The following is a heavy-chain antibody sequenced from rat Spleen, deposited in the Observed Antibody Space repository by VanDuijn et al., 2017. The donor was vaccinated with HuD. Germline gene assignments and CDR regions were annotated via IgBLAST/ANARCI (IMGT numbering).Heavy chain of an antibody. CDR3: ARYNSGYWGVMDA. CDR2: INSAGST. D-gene: IGHD4-3*01. V-gene: IGHV3-3*01. CDR1: GSSITSNY. Sequence: EVLLQESGPGLVRPSQSLSLTCSVTGSSITSNYWGWIRRFPGNKLEWMAYINSAGSTNYNPSLKSRISITRDTSKNQFFLQVNSVTTEDTATYYCARYNSGYWGVMDAWGLGVMVTVSS. J-gene: IGHJ2*01.